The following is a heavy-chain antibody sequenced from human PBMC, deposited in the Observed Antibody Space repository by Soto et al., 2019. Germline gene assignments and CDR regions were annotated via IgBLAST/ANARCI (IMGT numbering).Heavy chain of an antibody. Sequence: SETLSLTCTVSGGSISSGGYYWSWIRQHPGKGLEWIGYIYYSGSTYYNPSLKSRVTISVDTSKNQFSLKLSSVTAADTAVYYCARASVEMATIGAFDIWGQGTMVTVSS. CDR1: GGSISSGGYY. V-gene: IGHV4-31*03. D-gene: IGHD5-12*01. CDR2: IYYSGST. CDR3: ARASVEMATIGAFDI. J-gene: IGHJ3*02.